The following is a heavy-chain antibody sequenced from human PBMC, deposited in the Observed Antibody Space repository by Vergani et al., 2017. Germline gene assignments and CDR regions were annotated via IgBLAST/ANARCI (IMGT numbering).Heavy chain of an antibody. V-gene: IGHV1-69*04. CDR1: GGTFSSYA. D-gene: IGHD6-19*01. Sequence: QVQLVQSGAEVKKPGSSVKVSCKASGGTFSSYAISWVRQAPGQGLEWMGRIIPILGIANYAQKFQGRVTITADKSTSTAYMELSSLRSEDTDVYYCARSPGYSSGWYPGYYFDYWGQGTLVTVSS. J-gene: IGHJ4*02. CDR3: ARSPGYSSGWYPGYYFDY. CDR2: IIPILGIA.